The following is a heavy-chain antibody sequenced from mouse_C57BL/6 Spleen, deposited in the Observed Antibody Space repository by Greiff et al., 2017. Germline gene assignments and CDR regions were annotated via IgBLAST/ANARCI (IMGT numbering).Heavy chain of an antibody. Sequence: DVKLVESGGGLVKPGGSLKLSCAASGFTFSDYGMHWVRQAPEKGLEWVAYISSGSSTIYYADTVKGRFTISRDNAKNTLFLQMTSLRSEDTAMYYCAQGPYGGYAMDYWGQGTSVTVSS. CDR2: ISSGSSTI. D-gene: IGHD1-1*02. V-gene: IGHV5-17*01. J-gene: IGHJ4*01. CDR1: GFTFSDYG. CDR3: AQGPYGGYAMDY.